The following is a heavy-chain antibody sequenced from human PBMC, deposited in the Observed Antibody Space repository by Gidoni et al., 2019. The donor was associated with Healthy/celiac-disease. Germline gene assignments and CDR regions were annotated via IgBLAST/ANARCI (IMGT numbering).Heavy chain of an antibody. J-gene: IGHJ3*02. V-gene: IGHV3-30-3*01. CDR2: ISYDGSNK. CDR3: AGLNERLFEAFDI. D-gene: IGHD3-3*01. CDR1: GVTFSSYA. Sequence: QVQLVESGGGVVQPGRSLRLSCAASGVTFSSYAMHWVRQAPGKGLEWVAVISYDGSNKYYADSVKGRFTISRDNSKNTLYLQMNSLRAEDTAVYYCAGLNERLFEAFDIWGQGTMVTVSS.